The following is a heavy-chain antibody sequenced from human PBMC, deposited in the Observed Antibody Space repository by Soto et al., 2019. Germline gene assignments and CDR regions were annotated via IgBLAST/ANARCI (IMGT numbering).Heavy chain of an antibody. D-gene: IGHD2-21*02. J-gene: IGHJ4*02. V-gene: IGHV3-23*01. CDR2: TSFSGGRT. Sequence: GGGLEWVSTTSFSGGRTYYADSVKGRFTISRDNSNNTLSLQMSSLRAEDTAIYYCAKDSRAFCGGDCSKDYWGQGTLVTVSS. CDR3: AKDSRAFCGGDCSKDY.